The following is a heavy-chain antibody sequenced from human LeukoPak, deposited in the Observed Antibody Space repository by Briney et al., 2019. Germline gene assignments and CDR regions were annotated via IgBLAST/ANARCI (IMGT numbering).Heavy chain of an antibody. D-gene: IGHD5-24*01. CDR3: ARDLKGSRDGYNLLY. CDR2: ISSSSSYI. Sequence: KPGGSLRLSCAASGFTFSSYCMNWVRQAPGKGLEWVSSISSSSSYIYYADSVKGRFTISRDNAKNSLYLQMNSLRAEDTAVYYCARDLKGSRDGYNLLYWGQGTLVTVSS. V-gene: IGHV3-21*01. CDR1: GFTFSSYC. J-gene: IGHJ4*02.